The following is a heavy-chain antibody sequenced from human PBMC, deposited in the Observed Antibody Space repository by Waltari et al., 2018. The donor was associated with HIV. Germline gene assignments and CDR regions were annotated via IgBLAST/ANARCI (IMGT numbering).Heavy chain of an antibody. CDR1: HDSVTNNYYY. Sequence: QVQLQESGPGLVKPSETLSLSCIVSHDSVTNNYYYWAWIRQSPGKGLALIGSLYYRGSPSCNPSLRSRVAMSLDTSRNQFSRNLTSVTVADTAFYYCARSPFTNVASTRKLGWLDPWGQGKLVTVSS. CDR3: ARSPFTNVASTRKLGWLDP. J-gene: IGHJ5*02. CDR2: LYYRGSP. D-gene: IGHD3-16*01. V-gene: IGHV4-39*01.